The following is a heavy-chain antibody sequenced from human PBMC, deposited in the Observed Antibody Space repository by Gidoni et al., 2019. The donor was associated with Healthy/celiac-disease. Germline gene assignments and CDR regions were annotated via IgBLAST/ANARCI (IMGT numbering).Heavy chain of an antibody. Sequence: EVQLLESGVGLVQPGGSLRYPCTASGFPVSIDSLSWVRQAPGKGLEWVSAISGSGGSTYYADSVKGRFTISRDNSKNTLYLQMNSLRAEDTAVYYCAKDKATIHPPPGYYYYGMDVWGQGTTVTVSS. D-gene: IGHD5-12*01. CDR2: ISGSGGST. CDR3: AKDKATIHPPPGYYYYGMDV. V-gene: IGHV3-23*01. CDR1: GFPVSIDS. J-gene: IGHJ6*02.